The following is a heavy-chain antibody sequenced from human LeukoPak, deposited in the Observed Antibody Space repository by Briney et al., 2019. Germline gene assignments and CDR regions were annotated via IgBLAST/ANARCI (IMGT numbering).Heavy chain of an antibody. V-gene: IGHV4-4*02. Sequence: SETLSLTCAVSGGSISSSNWWSWVRQPPGKGLEWIGEIYHSGSTNYNPSLKSRVTISVDKSKNQFSLKLSSVTAADTAVYYCASRKRITMVRGADDAFDIWGQGTMVTVSS. D-gene: IGHD3-10*01. J-gene: IGHJ3*02. CDR2: IYHSGST. CDR3: ASRKRITMVRGADDAFDI. CDR1: GGSISSSNW.